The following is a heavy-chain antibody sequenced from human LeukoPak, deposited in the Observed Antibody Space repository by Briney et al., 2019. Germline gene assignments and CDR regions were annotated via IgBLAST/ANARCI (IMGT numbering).Heavy chain of an antibody. CDR2: IYTSGST. Sequence: SETLSLTCTVSGGSISSGSYYWSWIRQPAGKGLEWIGRIYTSGSTNYNPSLKSRVTISVDTSKNQSSLKLSSVTAADTAVYYCATQYYDYVWGSYRHLDYWGQGTLVTVSS. V-gene: IGHV4-61*02. D-gene: IGHD3-16*02. CDR1: GGSISSGSYY. J-gene: IGHJ4*02. CDR3: ATQYYDYVWGSYRHLDY.